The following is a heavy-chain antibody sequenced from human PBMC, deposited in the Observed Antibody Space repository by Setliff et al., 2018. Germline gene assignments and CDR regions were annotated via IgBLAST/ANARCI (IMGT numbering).Heavy chain of an antibody. Sequence: GASVKVSCKASGYTFGAHYIHWVRQAPGQGFEWMGWINPNSGDTNYAQNFQGRVTMTRDTSTSTVYMELSSLRSDDTAVYYCARTSRGGPFDYWGQGTLVTVSS. CDR2: INPNSGDT. J-gene: IGHJ4*02. D-gene: IGHD2-15*01. CDR1: GYTFGAHY. V-gene: IGHV1-2*02. CDR3: ARTSRGGPFDY.